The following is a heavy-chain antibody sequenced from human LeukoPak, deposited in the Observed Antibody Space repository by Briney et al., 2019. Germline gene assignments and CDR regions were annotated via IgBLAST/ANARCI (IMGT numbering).Heavy chain of an antibody. CDR2: IKSKTDGGTT. J-gene: IGHJ3*02. Sequence: GGSLRLSCAASGFTFSNAWMSWVRQAPGKGLEWVGRIKSKTDGGTTGYAAPVKGRFTISRDDSKNTLYLQMNSLKTEDTAVYYCTSKWSRNAFDIWGQGTMVTVSS. V-gene: IGHV3-15*01. D-gene: IGHD2-15*01. CDR1: GFTFSNAW. CDR3: TSKWSRNAFDI.